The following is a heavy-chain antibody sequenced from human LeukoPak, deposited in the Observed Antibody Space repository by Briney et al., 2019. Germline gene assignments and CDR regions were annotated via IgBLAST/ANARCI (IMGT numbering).Heavy chain of an antibody. J-gene: IGHJ4*02. D-gene: IGHD6-13*01. Sequence: GGSLRLSCAASGFTFSNYAMSWVRQAPGKGLEWVSGISASGGSTYYAHSVNGRFTISRDNSKNTVSLQMDSLRAEDTALYYCAKSNGYTNSWYDYWGQGTLASVSS. V-gene: IGHV3-23*01. CDR1: GFTFSNYA. CDR3: AKSNGYTNSWYDY. CDR2: ISASGGST.